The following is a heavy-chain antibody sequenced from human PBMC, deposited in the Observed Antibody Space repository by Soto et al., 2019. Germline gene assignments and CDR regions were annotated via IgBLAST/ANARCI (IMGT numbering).Heavy chain of an antibody. CDR2: ITSSSTTI. Sequence: GGSLRLSCAASGFTFSSYSMNWVRQAPGKGLEWVSYITSSSTTIYYADSVKGRFTISRDNAKNSLYLQMNSLRAEDTTVYYFARGIVVVAATPLYYGMDVWGQGTTVTVSS. V-gene: IGHV3-48*01. CDR3: ARGIVVVAATPLYYGMDV. D-gene: IGHD2-15*01. J-gene: IGHJ6*02. CDR1: GFTFSSYS.